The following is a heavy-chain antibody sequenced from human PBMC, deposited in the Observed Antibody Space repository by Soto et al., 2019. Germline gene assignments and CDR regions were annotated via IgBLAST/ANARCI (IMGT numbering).Heavy chain of an antibody. J-gene: IGHJ6*02. V-gene: IGHV1-18*01. CDR3: ARKWGMADDYYYYGMDV. D-gene: IGHD3-16*01. CDR2: IRAYNGNT. CDR1: GYTFTSYG. Sequence: QVQLVQSGAEVKKPGASAKVSCKASGYTFTSYGICWVRQAPGQGLEWMGWIRAYNGNTNYAQKLQGRVTMTTDTSTSTAYMEMRSLRSDDTAVYYCARKWGMADDYYYYGMDVWGQGTTVTVSS.